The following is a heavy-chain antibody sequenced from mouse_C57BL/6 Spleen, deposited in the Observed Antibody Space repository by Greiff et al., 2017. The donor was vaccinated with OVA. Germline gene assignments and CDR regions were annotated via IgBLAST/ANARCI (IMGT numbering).Heavy chain of an antibody. D-gene: IGHD1-1*01. CDR3: TTHYYYDY. V-gene: IGHV6-3*01. CDR1: GFTFSNYW. J-gene: IGHJ2*01. CDR2: IRLKSDNYAT. Sequence: EVKLVESGGGLVQPGGSMKLSCVASGFTFSNYWMNWVRQSPEKGLEWVAQIRLKSDNYATHYAESVKGRFTISRDDSKSSVYLQMNNLRAEDTGIYYCTTHYYYDYWGQGTTLTVSS.